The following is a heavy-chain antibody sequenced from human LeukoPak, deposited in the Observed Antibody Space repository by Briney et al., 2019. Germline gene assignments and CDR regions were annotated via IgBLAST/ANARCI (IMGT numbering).Heavy chain of an antibody. CDR1: GFTFSSYG. Sequence: GGSLRLSCAAFGFTFSSYGMHWVRQAPGKGLEWVAVISYDGSNKYYADSAKGRFTISRDNSKNTLYLQMNSLRAEDTAVYYCAKDGEDTAMANGFDYWGQGTLVTVSS. J-gene: IGHJ4*02. CDR3: AKDGEDTAMANGFDY. D-gene: IGHD5-18*01. V-gene: IGHV3-30*18. CDR2: ISYDGSNK.